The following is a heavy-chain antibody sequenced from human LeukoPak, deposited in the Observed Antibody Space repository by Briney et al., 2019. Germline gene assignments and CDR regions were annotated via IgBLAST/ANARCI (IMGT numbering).Heavy chain of an antibody. Sequence: SVKVSCKASGGTFSSYAISWVRQAPGQGLEWMGGIIPIFGTANYAQKFQGRVTITTDESTSTAYMELSRLRSDDTAVYYCVIIAAAGRGYYYYYMDVWGKGTTVTVSS. CDR3: VIIAAAGRGYYYYYMDV. V-gene: IGHV1-69*05. CDR2: IIPIFGTA. J-gene: IGHJ6*03. CDR1: GGTFSSYA. D-gene: IGHD6-13*01.